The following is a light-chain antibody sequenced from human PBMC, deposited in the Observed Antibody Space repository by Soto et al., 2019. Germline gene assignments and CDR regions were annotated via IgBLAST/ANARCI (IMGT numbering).Light chain of an antibody. J-gene: IGKJ1*01. V-gene: IGKV1-5*01. Sequence: DIQMTQSPSTLSASVGDRVTLTCRASQSISSWLAWYQQKPGKAPKLLIYHAYSLESGVPSRFSGSESGTEFTLTINSLQPDDFATYYCQQYNSYPWTFGLGTKVDIK. CDR3: QQYNSYPWT. CDR2: HAY. CDR1: QSISSW.